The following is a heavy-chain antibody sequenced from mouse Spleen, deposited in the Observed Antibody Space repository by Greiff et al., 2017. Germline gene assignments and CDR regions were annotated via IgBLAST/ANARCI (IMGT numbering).Heavy chain of an antibody. Sequence: VKLQESGPGLVAPSQSLSITCTVSGFSLTSYGVDWVRQSPGKGLEWLGVIWGGGSTNYNSALKSRLSISKDNSKSQVFLKMNSLQTDDTAMYYCDSERSRAMDYWGKRTSDTVSS. V-gene: IGHV2-6*01. CDR3: DSERSRAMDY. J-gene: IGHJ4*01. CDR1: GFSLTSYG. CDR2: IWGGGST.